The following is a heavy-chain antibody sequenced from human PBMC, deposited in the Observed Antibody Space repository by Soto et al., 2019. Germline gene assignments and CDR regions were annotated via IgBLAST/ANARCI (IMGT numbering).Heavy chain of an antibody. CDR2: IIPIFGTA. J-gene: IGHJ3*02. Sequence: SVKVSCKASGGTFSSYAISWVRQAPGQGLEWMGGIIPIFGTANYAQKFQGRVTITADESTSTAYMELSSLRSEDTAVYYCARGGSSGWYDAFDIWGQGTMVTVSS. CDR1: GGTFSSYA. V-gene: IGHV1-69*13. CDR3: ARGGSSGWYDAFDI. D-gene: IGHD6-19*01.